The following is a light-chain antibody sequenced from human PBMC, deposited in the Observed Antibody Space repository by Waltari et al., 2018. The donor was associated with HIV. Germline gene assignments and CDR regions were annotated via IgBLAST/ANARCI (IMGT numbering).Light chain of an antibody. CDR3: QSVDNDNKRVV. V-gene: IGLV3-25*03. J-gene: IGLJ2*01. CDR1: GLPNQY. Sequence: SYELTQPSSVSVSPGQTAVITCSGDGLPNQYTFWYQSRPGQAPGMVMYKDMVRPSGISERFAASTSGTTVTLTITGVRAEDEANYYCQSVDNDNKRVVFGGGTKLTVL. CDR2: KDM.